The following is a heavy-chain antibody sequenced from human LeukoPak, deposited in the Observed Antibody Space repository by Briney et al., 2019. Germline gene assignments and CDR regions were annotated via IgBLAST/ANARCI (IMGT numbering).Heavy chain of an antibody. CDR3: ARNYSNFVVVSAVSNNWFDP. V-gene: IGHV4-38-2*01. Sequence: SETLSLTCAVSGYSITSGDYWAWIRQPPGEGLEWIGSIYHSGSTHYNPSLKSRVTISVDTSKNQFALKLSSVTAADTAVYYCARNYSNFVVVSAVSNNWFDPWGQGTLVTVSS. J-gene: IGHJ5*02. CDR2: IYHSGST. D-gene: IGHD2-2*01. CDR1: GYSITSGDY.